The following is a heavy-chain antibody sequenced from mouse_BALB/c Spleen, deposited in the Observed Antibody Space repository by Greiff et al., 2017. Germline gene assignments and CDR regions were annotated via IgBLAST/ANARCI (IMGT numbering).Heavy chain of an antibody. Sequence: EVMLVESGPGLVKPSQSLSLTCTVTGYSITSDYAWNWIRQFPGNKLEWMGYISYSGSTSYNPSLKSRISITRDTSKNQFFLQLNSVTTEDTATYYCARREGFAYWGQGTLVTVSA. CDR3: ARREGFAY. CDR2: ISYSGST. J-gene: IGHJ3*01. V-gene: IGHV3-2*02. CDR1: GYSITSDYA.